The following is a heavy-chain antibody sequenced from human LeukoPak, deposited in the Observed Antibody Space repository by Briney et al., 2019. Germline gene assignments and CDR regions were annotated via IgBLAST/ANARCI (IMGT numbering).Heavy chain of an antibody. CDR2: ISGSGGST. J-gene: IGHJ4*02. CDR3: AKDQGDSDYYDSSGSTGYFDY. V-gene: IGHV3-23*01. CDR1: GFTFSSYA. Sequence: GGSLRLSCAASGFTFSSYAMSWVRQAPGKGLEWVSAISGSGGSTYYADSVKGRFTISRDNSKNTLYLQMNSLRAEDTAVYYCAKDQGDSDYYDSSGSTGYFDYWGQGTLVTVSS. D-gene: IGHD3-22*01.